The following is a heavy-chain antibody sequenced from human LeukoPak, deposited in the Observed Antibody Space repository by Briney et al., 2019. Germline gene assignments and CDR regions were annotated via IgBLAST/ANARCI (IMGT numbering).Heavy chain of an antibody. J-gene: IGHJ5*02. V-gene: IGHV3-23*01. CDR2: ISGSGGST. CDR1: GLTFSSYA. D-gene: IGHD3-3*01. CDR3: AKDGLHYDFWSGSPFDP. Sequence: GGSLRLSCAASGLTFSSYAVSWVRQAPGKGLEWVSAISGSGGSTYYADSVKGRFTISRDNSKNTLYLQMNSLRAEDTAVYYCAKDGLHYDFWSGSPFDPWGQGTLVTVSS.